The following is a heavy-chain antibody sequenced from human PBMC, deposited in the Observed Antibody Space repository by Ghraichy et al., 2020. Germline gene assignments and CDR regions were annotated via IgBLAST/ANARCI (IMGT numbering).Heavy chain of an antibody. CDR3: ARHQAYCGGDCYSDAGYFQH. D-gene: IGHD2-21*02. Sequence: SETLSLTCTVSGGSISSYYWSWIRQPPGKGLEWIGYIYTSGSTNYNPSLKSRVTISVDTSKNQFSLKLSSVTAADTAVYYCARHQAYCGGDCYSDAGYFQHWGQGTLVTVSS. CDR1: GGSISSYY. CDR2: IYTSGST. V-gene: IGHV4-4*09. J-gene: IGHJ1*01.